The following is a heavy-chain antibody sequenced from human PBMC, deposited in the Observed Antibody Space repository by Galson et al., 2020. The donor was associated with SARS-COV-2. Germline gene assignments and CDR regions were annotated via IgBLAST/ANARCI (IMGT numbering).Heavy chain of an antibody. Sequence: GGSLRLSCAVSGFTFSSYSMNWVRQAPGGGLEWVSSISISGNYIYYADSVKGRFTISRDNAKNSLYLQMNSLRAEDTAVYYCARDRYTSEGSFDCWGQGTLVTVSS. CDR1: GFTFSSYS. V-gene: IGHV3-21*01. CDR3: ARDRYTSEGSFDC. D-gene: IGHD3-10*01. CDR2: ISISGNYI. J-gene: IGHJ4*02.